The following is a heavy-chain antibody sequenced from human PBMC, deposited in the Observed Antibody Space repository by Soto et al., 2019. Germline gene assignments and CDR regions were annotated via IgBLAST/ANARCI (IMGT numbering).Heavy chain of an antibody. V-gene: IGHV3-11*01. CDR3: ARARLKILWFGELLSGFDY. D-gene: IGHD3-10*01. CDR2: ISSSGSTI. Sequence: GGSLRLSCAASGFTFSDYYMSWIRQAPGKGLEWVSYISSSGSTIYYADSVKGRFTISRDNAKNSLYLQMNSLRAEDTAVYYCARARLKILWFGELLSGFDYWGQGTLVTVSS. CDR1: GFTFSDYY. J-gene: IGHJ4*02.